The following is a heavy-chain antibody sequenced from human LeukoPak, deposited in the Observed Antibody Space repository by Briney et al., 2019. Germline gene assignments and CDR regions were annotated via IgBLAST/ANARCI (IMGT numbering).Heavy chain of an antibody. J-gene: IGHJ5*02. V-gene: IGHV1-69*05. Sequence: ASVTVSCKASGGTFSSYAISWVRQAPGQGLEWMGGIIPIFGTANYAQKFQGRVTITTDESTSTAYMELSSLRSEDTAVYYCARNYFTGYPNWFDHWGQGTLVTVSS. CDR1: GGTFSSYA. CDR2: IIPIFGTA. D-gene: IGHD3-9*01. CDR3: ARNYFTGYPNWFDH.